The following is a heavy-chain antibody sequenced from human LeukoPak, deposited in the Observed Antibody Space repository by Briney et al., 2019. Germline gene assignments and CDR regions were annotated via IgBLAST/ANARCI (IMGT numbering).Heavy chain of an antibody. CDR1: GFTFSVYS. CDR3: AFTANYYDSSGYSNEFDY. J-gene: IGHJ4*02. D-gene: IGHD3-22*01. CDR2: IYSGGST. Sequence: GGSLRLSCAASGFTFSVYSMNWVRQAPGKGLEWVSVIYSGGSTYYADSVKGRFTISRDNSKNTLYLQMNSLRAEDTAVYYCAFTANYYDSSGYSNEFDYWGQGTLVTVSS. V-gene: IGHV3-66*01.